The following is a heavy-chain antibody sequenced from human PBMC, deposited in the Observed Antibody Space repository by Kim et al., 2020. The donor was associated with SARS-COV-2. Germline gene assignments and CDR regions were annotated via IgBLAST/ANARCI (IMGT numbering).Heavy chain of an antibody. CDR3: ARLAATYYYDSSGYYSNSSYYYSGMDA. J-gene: IGHJ6*04. CDR1: GGSISSSSYY. V-gene: IGHV4-39*01. D-gene: IGHD3-22*01. Sequence: SETLSLTCTVSGGSISSSSYYWGWIRQPPGKGLEWIGSMYYSGSTYYNPSLKSRVTISVDTSKNQFSLKLSSVPAAGTAVYYCARLAATYYYDSSGYYSNSSYYYSGMDAWGAGATVTVSS. CDR2: MYYSGST.